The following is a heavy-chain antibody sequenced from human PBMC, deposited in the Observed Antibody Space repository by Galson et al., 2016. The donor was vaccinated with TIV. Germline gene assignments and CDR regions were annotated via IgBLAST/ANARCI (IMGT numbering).Heavy chain of an antibody. Sequence: SLRLSCAASGFTFETYAMTWVRQAPGKGLEWVSVISGSADRADRAYYADSVGGRFTISRDNSKNTVFLEMNSLTVEDTAVYYCAKGGSWYDYWGPGTLVTVSP. CDR3: AKGGSWYDY. CDR1: GFTFETYA. V-gene: IGHV3-23*01. D-gene: IGHD6-13*01. CDR2: ISGSADRADRA. J-gene: IGHJ4*02.